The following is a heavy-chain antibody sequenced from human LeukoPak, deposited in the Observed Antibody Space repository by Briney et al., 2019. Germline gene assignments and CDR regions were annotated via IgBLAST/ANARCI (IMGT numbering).Heavy chain of an antibody. J-gene: IGHJ5*02. V-gene: IGHV4-38-2*02. D-gene: IGHD2-2*01. CDR2: IYHSGST. Sequence: PSETLSLTCTVSGYSISSGYYWGWIRQPPGKGLEWIGSIYHSGSTYYNPSLKSRVTISVDTSKNQFSLKLSSVTAADTAVYYCARGYGPGGRDIVVVPNWFDPWGQGTLVTVSS. CDR3: ARGYGPGGRDIVVVPNWFDP. CDR1: GYSISSGYY.